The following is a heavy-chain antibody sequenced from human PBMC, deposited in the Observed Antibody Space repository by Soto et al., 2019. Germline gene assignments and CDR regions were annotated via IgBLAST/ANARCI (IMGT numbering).Heavy chain of an antibody. CDR1: GFTFTYYS. CDR2: ISANGQGI. CDR3: AKDRYYPREQFHY. V-gene: IGHV3-23*01. J-gene: IGHJ4*02. Sequence: GGSLRLSGTASGFTFTYYSLSWVRQAPCKGLEWVSAISANGQGIYYADSVRGRFTISRDNSKNTVFLHMDSLRAEDTAVYYCAKDRYYPREQFHYLGQVTLVTLCS. D-gene: IGHD3-10*01.